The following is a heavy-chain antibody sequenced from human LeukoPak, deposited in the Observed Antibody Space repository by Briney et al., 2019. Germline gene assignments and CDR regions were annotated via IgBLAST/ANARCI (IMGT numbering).Heavy chain of an antibody. CDR1: GYTFTGYY. Sequence: ASVKVSCKASGYTFTGYYMHWVRQAPGQGLEWMGWINPNSGGTNYAQKFQGRVTMTRDTSISTAYMELSRLRSDDTAVCYCARGAGATLYYYYYYMDVWGKGTTVTVSS. CDR3: ARGAGATLYYYYYYMDV. J-gene: IGHJ6*03. CDR2: INPNSGGT. V-gene: IGHV1-2*02. D-gene: IGHD1-26*01.